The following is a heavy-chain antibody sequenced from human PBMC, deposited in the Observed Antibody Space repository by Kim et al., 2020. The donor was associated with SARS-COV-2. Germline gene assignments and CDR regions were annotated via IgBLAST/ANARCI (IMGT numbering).Heavy chain of an antibody. CDR2: IYYSGST. V-gene: IGHV4-31*03. CDR3: ARDTPGIAAK. CDR1: GGSISSGFYY. J-gene: IGHJ4*02. Sequence: SETLSLTCTVSGGSISSGFYYWSWIRQHPGKGLEWIGYIYYSGSTYYNPSLKSRVTISVDTSKNQFSLKLSSVTAADTAVYYCARDTPGIAAKWGQGTLVTVSS. D-gene: IGHD6-13*01.